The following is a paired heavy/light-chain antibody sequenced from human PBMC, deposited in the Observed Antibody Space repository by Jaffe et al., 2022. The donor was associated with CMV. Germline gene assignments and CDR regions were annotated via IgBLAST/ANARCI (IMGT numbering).Light chain of an antibody. Sequence: QSVLTQPPSVSGAPGQRVTISCTGSSSNIGAGYDVHWYQQLPGTAPKLLIYGNSNRPSGVPDRFSGSKSGTSASLAITGLQAEDEADYYCQSYDSSLSALFGGGTKLTVL. V-gene: IGLV1-40*01. CDR1: SSNIGAGYD. CDR3: QSYDSSLSAL. J-gene: IGLJ2*01. CDR2: GNS.
Heavy chain of an antibody. V-gene: IGHV3-23*01. Sequence: EVQLLESGGGLVQPGGSLRLSCAASGFTFNNYAMSWVRQAPGKGLEWVSGISGSGGSTYYADSGKGRFTISRDNSKNTLYLQMNSLRAEDTAVYYCAKDHDSSGYYYGDNWFDPWGQGTLVTVSS. CDR3: AKDHDSSGYYYGDNWFDP. J-gene: IGHJ5*02. D-gene: IGHD3-22*01. CDR2: ISGSGGST. CDR1: GFTFNNYA.